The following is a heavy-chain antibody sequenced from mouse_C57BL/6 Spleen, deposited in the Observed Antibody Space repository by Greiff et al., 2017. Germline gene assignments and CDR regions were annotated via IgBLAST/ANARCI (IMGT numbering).Heavy chain of an antibody. D-gene: IGHD3-2*02. CDR3: ARGWRQLRPYFDY. CDR1: GYAFSSSW. Sequence: QVQLKQSGPELVKPGASVKISCKASGYAFSSSWMNWVKQRPGKGLEWIGRIYPGDGDTNYNGKFKGKATLTADKSSSTAYMQLSSLTSEDSAVYFCARGWRQLRPYFDYWGQGTTLTVSS. V-gene: IGHV1-82*01. J-gene: IGHJ2*01. CDR2: IYPGDGDT.